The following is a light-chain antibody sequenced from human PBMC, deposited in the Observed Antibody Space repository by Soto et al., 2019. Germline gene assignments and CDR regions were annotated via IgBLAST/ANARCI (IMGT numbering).Light chain of an antibody. CDR3: SSYTGGNPSYV. CDR2: EVT. Sequence: QSVLTQPPSASGSPGQSVTISCTGTSSDVGGYDYVSWYQQHPGKAPNLMIYEVTIRPSGVSDRFSGSKSGNTASLTVSGLQAEDEADYYCSSYTGGNPSYVFGTGTKLTVL. V-gene: IGLV2-8*01. CDR1: SSDVGGYDY. J-gene: IGLJ1*01.